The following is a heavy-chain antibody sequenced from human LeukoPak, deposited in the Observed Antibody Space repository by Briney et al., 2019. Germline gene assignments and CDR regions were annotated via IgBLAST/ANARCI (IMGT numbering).Heavy chain of an antibody. D-gene: IGHD3-9*01. CDR3: ARGKTGKNWFDP. Sequence: VASVKVSCKASGYTFTSYDINWVRQATGQGLEWMGWMNPNSGNTGYAQKFQGRVTMTRNTSISTAYMELSSLRSEDTAVYYCARGKTGKNWFDPWGQGTLVTVSS. CDR1: GYTFTSYD. CDR2: MNPNSGNT. V-gene: IGHV1-8*01. J-gene: IGHJ5*02.